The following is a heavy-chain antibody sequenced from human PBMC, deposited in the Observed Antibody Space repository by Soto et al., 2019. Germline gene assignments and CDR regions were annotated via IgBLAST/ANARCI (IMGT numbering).Heavy chain of an antibody. CDR1: GGSISSSSCY. J-gene: IGHJ4*02. V-gene: IGHV4-39*07. CDR3: ARNNDYGDYLFDY. CDR2: IYYSGST. Sequence: PSETLSLTCTVSGGSISSSSCYWGWIRQPPGKGLEWIGSIYYSGSTYYNPSLKSRVTISVDTSKNQFSLKLSSVTAADTAVYYCARNNDYGDYLFDYWGQGTLVTVSS. D-gene: IGHD4-17*01.